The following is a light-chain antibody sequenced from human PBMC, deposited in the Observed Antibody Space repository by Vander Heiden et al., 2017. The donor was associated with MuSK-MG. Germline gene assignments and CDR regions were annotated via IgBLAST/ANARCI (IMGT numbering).Light chain of an antibody. CDR3: QQYGYSPPLT. Sequence: ESVLTPSPGTLSLSPGERATLSCRASQSVSNTYLAWYQQKPGQAPRLLIYATATRATGIPDRFSGSGSGTDVTLTISRLEAEDFALYYCQQYGYSPPLTFGGGTKVEI. V-gene: IGKV3-20*01. CDR2: ATA. J-gene: IGKJ4*01. CDR1: QSVSNTY.